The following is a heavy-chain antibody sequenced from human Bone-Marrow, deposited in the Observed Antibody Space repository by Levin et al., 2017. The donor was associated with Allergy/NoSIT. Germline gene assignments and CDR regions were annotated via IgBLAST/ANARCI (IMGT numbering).Heavy chain of an antibody. Sequence: SETLSLTCAVSGGSISSSNWWSWVRQPPGKGLEWIGEIYHSGSTNYNPSLKSRVTISVDKSKNQFSLKLSSVTAADTAVYYCARVGVVVVAATSVAFDYWGQGTLVTVSS. J-gene: IGHJ4*02. CDR3: ARVGVVVVAATSVAFDY. CDR1: GGSISSSNW. CDR2: IYHSGST. V-gene: IGHV4-4*02. D-gene: IGHD2-15*01.